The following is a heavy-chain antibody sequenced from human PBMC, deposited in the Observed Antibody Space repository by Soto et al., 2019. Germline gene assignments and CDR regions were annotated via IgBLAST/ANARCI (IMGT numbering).Heavy chain of an antibody. Sequence: PSETLSLTCAVYGGSFSGYYWSWIRQPPGKGLEWIGEINHSGSTNYNPSLKSRVTISVDTSKNQFSLKLSSVTAADTAVYYCARGHHSFGWFDPWGQGTLVPVSS. CDR1: GGSFSGYY. CDR3: ARGHHSFGWFDP. CDR2: INHSGST. V-gene: IGHV4-34*01. D-gene: IGHD2-15*01. J-gene: IGHJ5*02.